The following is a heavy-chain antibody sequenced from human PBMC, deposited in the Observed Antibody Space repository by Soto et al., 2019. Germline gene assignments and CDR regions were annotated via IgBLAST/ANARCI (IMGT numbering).Heavy chain of an antibody. J-gene: IGHJ4*02. V-gene: IGHV1-3*01. D-gene: IGHD6-6*01. CDR2: INPDNANT. Sequence: ASVKVSCKASGYTFISRDLHWVRQAPGQRLEGMGWINPDNANTKYSQNFQGRVTFTRDTYATTAYMELSSLRSEDTSVYFCARDTARRHYFQYLGQGTLVTVSS. CDR1: GYTFISRD. CDR3: ARDTARRHYFQY.